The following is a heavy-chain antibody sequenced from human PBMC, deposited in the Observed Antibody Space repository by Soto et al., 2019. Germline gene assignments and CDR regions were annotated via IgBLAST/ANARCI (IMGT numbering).Heavy chain of an antibody. Sequence: ASVKVSCKASGYTFTSYGISWVRQAPGQGLEWMGWISAYNGNTNYAQKLQGRVTMTTDTSTSTAYMELRSLRSDDTAVYYCARRPPSSSGWYSNWFDPWGQGTLVTVSS. CDR2: ISAYNGNT. D-gene: IGHD6-19*01. CDR3: ARRPPSSSGWYSNWFDP. V-gene: IGHV1-18*01. CDR1: GYTFTSYG. J-gene: IGHJ5*02.